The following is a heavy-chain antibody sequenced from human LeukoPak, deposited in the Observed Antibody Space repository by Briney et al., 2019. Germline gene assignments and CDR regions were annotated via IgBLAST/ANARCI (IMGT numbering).Heavy chain of an antibody. Sequence: SETLSLTCAVYGGSFSAYYWSWIRQPPGRGLEWIGEINHSGSTNYNPSLKSRVAISVDTSRNQFSLRLSSVTAADTAVYYCARGQRITMTDWGQGTLVTVSS. CDR3: ARGQRITMTD. V-gene: IGHV4-34*01. CDR2: INHSGST. D-gene: IGHD3-22*01. CDR1: GGSFSAYY. J-gene: IGHJ4*02.